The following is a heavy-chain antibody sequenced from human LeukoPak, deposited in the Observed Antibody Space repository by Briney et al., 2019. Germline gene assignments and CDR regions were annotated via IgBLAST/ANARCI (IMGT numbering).Heavy chain of an antibody. CDR2: IYYSGST. D-gene: IGHD3-9*01. CDR1: GGSISSYY. J-gene: IGHJ4*02. V-gene: IGHV4-59*01. Sequence: PSETLSLTCTVSGGSISSYYWSWIRQPPGKGLEWIGYIYYSGSTNYNPSLKSRVTISVDTSKNQFSLKLSSVTAADTAVYYCARSKDILTGYCFDYWGQGTLVTGSS. CDR3: ARSKDILTGYCFDY.